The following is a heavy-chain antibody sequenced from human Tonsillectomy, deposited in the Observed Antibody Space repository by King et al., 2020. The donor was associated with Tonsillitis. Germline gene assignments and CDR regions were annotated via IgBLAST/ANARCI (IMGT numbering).Heavy chain of an antibody. CDR1: GFTVSSNY. CDR3: ARDGVPHHCRHDYGDYYYYGMDV. Sequence: VQLVESGGGLIQPGGSLRLSCAASGFTVSSNYMSWVRQAPGKGLEWVSVIYSGGSTYYADSVKGRFTISRDNSKNTLYLQMNSLRAEDTAVYYCARDGVPHHCRHDYGDYYYYGMDVWGQGTTVTVSS. V-gene: IGHV3-53*01. CDR2: IYSGGST. J-gene: IGHJ6*02. D-gene: IGHD4-17*01.